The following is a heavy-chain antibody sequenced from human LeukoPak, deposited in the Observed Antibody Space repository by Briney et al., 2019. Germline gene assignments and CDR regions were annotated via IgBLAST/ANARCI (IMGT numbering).Heavy chain of an antibody. V-gene: IGHV3-7*01. Sequence: GGSLRLSCAASGFRFSSYWMSWVRQAPGKGLEWVAKIKQDGSDKYYVDSVKGRFTISRDNAKNSLYLQMNSLRAEDTAVYYCARDLVRSDYWGQGTLVTVSS. CDR2: IKQDGSDK. CDR3: ARDLVRSDY. D-gene: IGHD6-6*01. J-gene: IGHJ4*02. CDR1: GFRFSSYW.